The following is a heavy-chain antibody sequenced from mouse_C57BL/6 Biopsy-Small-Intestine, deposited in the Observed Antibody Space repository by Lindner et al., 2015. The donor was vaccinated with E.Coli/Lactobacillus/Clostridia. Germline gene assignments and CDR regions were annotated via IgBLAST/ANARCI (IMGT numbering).Heavy chain of an antibody. J-gene: IGHJ2*01. Sequence: VQLQESGAELARPGASVKMSCKASGYTFTSYTMHWVKQRPGQGLEWIGYINPSSGYTKYNQKFKDKATLTADKSSSTAYMELRSLTSEDTAVYYCARRGGRNYFDYWGQGTTLTVSS. CDR2: INPSSGYT. V-gene: IGHV1-4*01. CDR3: ARRGGRNYFDY. CDR1: GYTFTSYT.